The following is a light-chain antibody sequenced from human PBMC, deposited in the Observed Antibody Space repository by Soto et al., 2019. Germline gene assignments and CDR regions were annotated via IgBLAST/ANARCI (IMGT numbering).Light chain of an antibody. CDR3: QQYGSSPYT. J-gene: IGKJ2*01. CDR1: QSVGSY. Sequence: EIVLTQSPGTLSLSPGERATLPCRASQSVGSYLAWYQQRPGQAPRLLISGASTRATGIPDRFSGSGSGTHFTLTISRLEPEDFAVYYCQQYGSSPYTFGQGTNLEIK. CDR2: GAS. V-gene: IGKV3-20*01.